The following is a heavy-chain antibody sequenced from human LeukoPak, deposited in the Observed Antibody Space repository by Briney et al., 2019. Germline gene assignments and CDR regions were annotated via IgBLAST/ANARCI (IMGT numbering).Heavy chain of an antibody. D-gene: IGHD3-22*01. Sequence: PPETLSLTCTVSGGSVSSGSYYWSWIRQPPGKGLEWIGYIYYSGSTNYNPSLKSRVTISVDTSKNQFSLKLSSVTAADTAVYYCARGYYDSSGPFDYWGQGTLVTVSS. V-gene: IGHV4-61*01. CDR1: GGSVSSGSYY. CDR3: ARGYYDSSGPFDY. J-gene: IGHJ4*02. CDR2: IYYSGST.